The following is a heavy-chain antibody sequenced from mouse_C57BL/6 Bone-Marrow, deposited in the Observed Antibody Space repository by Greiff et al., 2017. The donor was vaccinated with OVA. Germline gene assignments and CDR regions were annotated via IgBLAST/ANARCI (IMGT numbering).Heavy chain of an antibody. CDR3: ARDYGSSYLPFDY. CDR2: IDPANGNT. V-gene: IGHV14-3*01. Sequence: EVQLQQSVAELVRPVASVKLSCTASGFNIKNTYMHWVKQRPEQGLEWIGRIDPANGNTKYAPKFQGKATITADTSSNTAYLQLSSLTSEDTAIYYCARDYGSSYLPFDYWGQGTTLTVSS. CDR1: GFNIKNTY. D-gene: IGHD1-1*01. J-gene: IGHJ2*01.